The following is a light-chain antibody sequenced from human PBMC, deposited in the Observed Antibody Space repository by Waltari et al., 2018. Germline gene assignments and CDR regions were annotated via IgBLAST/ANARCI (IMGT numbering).Light chain of an antibody. CDR1: KLGAKY. CDR3: QAWDSSTYVV. V-gene: IGLV3-1*01. Sequence: SYELTQPPSVSVSPGQTASITCSGDKLGAKYGCWCQQKPGQAPVLGTYQDYNRPSGIPERFSGSNSGNTATLTISGTQAMDEADYYCQAWDSSTYVVFGGGTKLTVL. J-gene: IGLJ2*01. CDR2: QDY.